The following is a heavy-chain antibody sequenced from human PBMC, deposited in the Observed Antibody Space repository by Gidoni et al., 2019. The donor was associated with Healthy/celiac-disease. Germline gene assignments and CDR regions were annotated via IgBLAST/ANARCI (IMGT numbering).Heavy chain of an antibody. CDR3: ARTYYYDSSGSLIGGPYYFDY. CDR1: GYTFTIHG. Sequence: QVQLVQSGAEGKKPGASVKVSCKASGYTFTIHGVSWVRQAPGQGLEWMGWISAYNGNTNYAQKLQGRVTMTTDTSTSTAYMELRSLRSDDTAVYYCARTYYYDSSGSLIGGPYYFDYWGQGTLVTVSS. J-gene: IGHJ4*02. D-gene: IGHD3-22*01. V-gene: IGHV1-18*01. CDR2: ISAYNGNT.